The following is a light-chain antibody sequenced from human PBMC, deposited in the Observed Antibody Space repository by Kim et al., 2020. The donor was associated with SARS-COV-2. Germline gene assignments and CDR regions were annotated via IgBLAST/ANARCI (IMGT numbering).Light chain of an antibody. CDR3: QQLNSYPSVT. CDR2: AAS. J-gene: IGKJ1*01. CDR1: QCISSY. Sequence: SLGYRVTITFRASQCISSYLAWYQQKPGTAPKLLIYAASTLQSGVPSRFSGSGSGTEFTLTISSLQPEDFATYYCQQLNSYPSVTFGQGTKVDIK. V-gene: IGKV1-9*01.